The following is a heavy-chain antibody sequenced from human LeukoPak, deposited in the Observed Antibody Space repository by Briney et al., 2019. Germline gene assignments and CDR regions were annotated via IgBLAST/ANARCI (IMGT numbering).Heavy chain of an antibody. J-gene: IGHJ4*02. Sequence: GESLKISRKGSGYTFTTYWIGWVRQMPRKGLEWMGTIYPGDSDPRYSPSFQGQVTISADKSISTAYLQWSSLKASDSAMYYCVRHGLGSSWFGFDYWGQGTLVTVSS. CDR2: IYPGDSDP. V-gene: IGHV5-51*01. CDR3: VRHGLGSSWFGFDY. CDR1: GYTFTTYW. D-gene: IGHD6-13*01.